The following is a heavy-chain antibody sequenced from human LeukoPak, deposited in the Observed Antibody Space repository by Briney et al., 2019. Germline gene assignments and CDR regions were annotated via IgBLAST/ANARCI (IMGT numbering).Heavy chain of an antibody. J-gene: IGHJ4*02. V-gene: IGHV3-23*01. D-gene: IGHD3-9*01. CDR3: AKGLINDWSALDY. CDR2: ISGSGGTT. CDR1: GFTFHSYA. Sequence: GGSLRLSCAASGFTFHSYAMTWVRQAAGKGLEWVSAISGSGGTTYYADSVKGRFTISRDNSENTLYLQMNSLRAEDTAVYYCAKGLINDWSALDYWGQGTLVTVSS.